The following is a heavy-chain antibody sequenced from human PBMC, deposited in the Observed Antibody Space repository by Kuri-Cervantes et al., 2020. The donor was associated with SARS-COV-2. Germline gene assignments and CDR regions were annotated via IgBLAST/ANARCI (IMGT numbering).Heavy chain of an antibody. CDR2: IYPGDSDT. Sequence: GGSLRLSCKTSGYSFTTYWVAWVRQMPGRGLEWMGIIYPGDSDTRYSPSFQGQVTISADKSISTAYLQWSSLKASDTAMYYCAMSPSSAGAFDIWGQGTMVTVSS. J-gene: IGHJ3*02. D-gene: IGHD6-6*01. V-gene: IGHV5-51*01. CDR3: AMSPSSAGAFDI. CDR1: GYSFTTYW.